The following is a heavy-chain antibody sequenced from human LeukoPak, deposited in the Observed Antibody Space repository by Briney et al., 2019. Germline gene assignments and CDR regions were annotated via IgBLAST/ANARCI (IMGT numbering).Heavy chain of an antibody. V-gene: IGHV3-74*01. CDR3: SRRVDSTRWFDP. J-gene: IGHJ5*02. Sequence: GGSLRLSCAASGFTFSNYFMQWVRQAPGKGLVWVSRISGGGTTTIYADSVKGRFTISRDNAKNTLYLRMNSLRDDDTAVYYCSRRVDSTRWFDPWGQGTLVTVSS. CDR2: ISGGGTTT. CDR1: GFTFSNYF. D-gene: IGHD2-15*01.